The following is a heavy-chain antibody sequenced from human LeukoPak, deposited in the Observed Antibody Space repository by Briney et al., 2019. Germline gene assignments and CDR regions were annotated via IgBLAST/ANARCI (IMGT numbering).Heavy chain of an antibody. CDR1: GASINSNYW. CDR3: ARKRADTWYYFDY. D-gene: IGHD2/OR15-2a*01. V-gene: IGHV4-4*02. J-gene: IGHJ4*02. Sequence: SETLSLTCAVSGASINSNYWWSWVRQPPGKGLEWIGELHHSGSTNYSPSLKSRVTTSVDKSKNQFSLTLTSATAADTAVYYCARKRADTWYYFDYWGQGNLVTVSS. CDR2: LHHSGST.